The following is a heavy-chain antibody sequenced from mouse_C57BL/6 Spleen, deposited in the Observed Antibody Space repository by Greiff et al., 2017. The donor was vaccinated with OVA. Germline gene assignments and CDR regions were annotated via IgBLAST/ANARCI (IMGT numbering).Heavy chain of an antibody. Sequence: VQLQQPGAELVMPGASVKLSCKASGYTFTSYWMHWVKQRPGQGLEWIGEIDPSDSYTNSNQKFKGKSTLTVDKSSSTAYMQLSSLTSEDSAVYYCARWDDYDEVAYWGQGTLVTVSA. CDR1: GYTFTSYW. CDR2: IDPSDSYT. D-gene: IGHD2-4*01. V-gene: IGHV1-69*01. J-gene: IGHJ3*01. CDR3: ARWDDYDEVAY.